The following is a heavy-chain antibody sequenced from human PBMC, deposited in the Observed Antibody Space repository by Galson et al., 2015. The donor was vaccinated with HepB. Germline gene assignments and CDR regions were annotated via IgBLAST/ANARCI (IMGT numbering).Heavy chain of an antibody. CDR2: ISYSSSST. V-gene: IGHV3-23*01. CDR1: GFSFSSYA. Sequence: SLRLSCAASGFSFSSYAISWVRQAPGKGLEWVSVISYSSSSTYYADSVKGRFTISRDNSKNTLYLQMNRLRAEDTAIYYCAKGSGYCGGGGCLSRFDPWGQGTLVIVFS. J-gene: IGHJ5*02. CDR3: AKGSGYCGGGGCLSRFDP. D-gene: IGHD2-15*01.